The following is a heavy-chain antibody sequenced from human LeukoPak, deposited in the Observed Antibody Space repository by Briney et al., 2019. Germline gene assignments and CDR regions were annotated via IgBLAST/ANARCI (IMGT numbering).Heavy chain of an antibody. Sequence: GGSLRLSCAASGFTFSNYYMNWVRQAPGKGLEWVANVKEDGSEKYYVDFVKGRFTISRDNANNSLYLQMNSLRAEDTAVYYCAKVLLRYCSTNSCYMFDHWGQGTLVTVSS. CDR3: AKVLLRYCSTNSCYMFDH. J-gene: IGHJ4*02. D-gene: IGHD2-2*01. CDR1: GFTFSNYY. V-gene: IGHV3-7*03. CDR2: VKEDGSEK.